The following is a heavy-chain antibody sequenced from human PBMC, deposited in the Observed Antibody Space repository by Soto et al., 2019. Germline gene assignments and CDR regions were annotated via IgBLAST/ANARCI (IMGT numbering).Heavy chain of an antibody. CDR3: ARDLGEMYTI. Sequence: EVQLVESGGGLVKPGGSLRLSCAGSGFTFSSSTMTWVRQAPGKGLEWVSSISSSSSYIYQPDSLKGRFTISRDNAKKSVFLEISSLRAEDTAVYYCARDLGEMYTIWGQETLVSVSS. D-gene: IGHD3-10*01. V-gene: IGHV3-21*01. CDR2: ISSSSSYI. J-gene: IGHJ4*02. CDR1: GFTFSSST.